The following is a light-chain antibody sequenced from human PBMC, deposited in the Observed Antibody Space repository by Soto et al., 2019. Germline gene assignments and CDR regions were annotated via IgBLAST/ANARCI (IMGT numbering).Light chain of an antibody. V-gene: IGKV3-20*01. Sequence: EIVLTQFPGTLSLSPGERATLSCRASQSVSSSCLAWYQQKPGQAPRLLIYGASSRATGIPDRFSGSGSGTDFTLTISRLEPEDFAVYYCQQYGSSPRTFGQGTKVEIK. CDR2: GAS. CDR3: QQYGSSPRT. J-gene: IGKJ1*01. CDR1: QSVSSSC.